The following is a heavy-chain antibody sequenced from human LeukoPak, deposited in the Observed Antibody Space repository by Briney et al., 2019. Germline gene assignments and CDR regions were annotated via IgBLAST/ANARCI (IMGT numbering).Heavy chain of an antibody. J-gene: IGHJ6*04. V-gene: IGHV5-51*01. Sequence: GESLKISCKTSGYCFTSYLIGWVRQTPGKGLEWMAIIYPADSDTRYSPSFEGHVTISAHKDTTTAFLQWSSLTASDTAMYYCARHSRIAAAGSKTNYYSGIDAWGKGPTVTVSS. CDR2: IYPADSDT. CDR3: ARHSRIAAAGSKTNYYSGIDA. CDR1: GYCFTSYL. D-gene: IGHD6-13*01.